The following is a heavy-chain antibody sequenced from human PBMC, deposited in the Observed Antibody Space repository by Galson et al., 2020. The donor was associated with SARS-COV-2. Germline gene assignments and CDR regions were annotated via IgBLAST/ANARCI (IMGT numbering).Heavy chain of an antibody. CDR2: IYYSGST. CDR1: GGSISSYY. CDR3: AGSSGYSYGYYFDY. D-gene: IGHD5-18*01. V-gene: IGHV4-59*01. J-gene: IGHJ4*02. Sequence: ETSETLSLTCTVSGGSISSYYWSWIRQPPGKGLEWIGYIYYSGSTNYNPSLKSRVTISVDTSKNQFSLKLSSVTAADTAVYYYAGSSGYSYGYYFDYWGQGTLVTVSS.